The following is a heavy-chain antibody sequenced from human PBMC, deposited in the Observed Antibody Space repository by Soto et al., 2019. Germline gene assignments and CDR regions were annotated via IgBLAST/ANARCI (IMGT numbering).Heavy chain of an antibody. D-gene: IGHD6-13*01. CDR3: ARRMSSSWENTENFDY. Sequence: EVQLVQSGAEVKKPGESLKISCKGSGYKFTSYWIGWVRQMPGKGLEWMGIIYPGDSETRYSPSFQGQVTISADKSISTAYLQWSSLKASDTAMYYCARRMSSSWENTENFDYWGQGTLVTVSS. V-gene: IGHV5-51*01. CDR1: GYKFTSYW. CDR2: IYPGDSET. J-gene: IGHJ4*02.